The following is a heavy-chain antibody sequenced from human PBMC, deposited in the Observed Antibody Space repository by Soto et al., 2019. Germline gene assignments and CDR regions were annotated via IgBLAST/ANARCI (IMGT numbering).Heavy chain of an antibody. CDR1: GGTISKSF. Sequence: QVQLQESGPGLVKPSETLSLTCSVSGGTISKSFWSWVRKPVGRGLEWMGRIYVTGSTDYNPSLRGRISMSVDIVKKTFSLRLTSVTAADTGVYSCVRDGSKTLREWFAPWGQGLKVTVAS. CDR2: IYVTGST. J-gene: IGHJ5*02. V-gene: IGHV4-4*07. CDR3: VRDGSKTLREWFAP.